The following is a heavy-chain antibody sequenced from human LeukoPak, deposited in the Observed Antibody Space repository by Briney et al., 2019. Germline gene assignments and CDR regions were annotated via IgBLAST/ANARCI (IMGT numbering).Heavy chain of an antibody. V-gene: IGHV4-59*01. CDR1: GGSLSSYY. J-gene: IGHJ2*01. CDR3: ARQTSWYFDL. Sequence: SETLSLTCTVSGGSLSSYYWTWIRQPPGKGLEWIGYIYSRGLTRGSTNYNPSLKSRVTISVDTSKNQFSLKLSSVTAADTAVYYCARQTSWYFDLWGRGTLVTVSS. CDR2: IYSRGLTRGST.